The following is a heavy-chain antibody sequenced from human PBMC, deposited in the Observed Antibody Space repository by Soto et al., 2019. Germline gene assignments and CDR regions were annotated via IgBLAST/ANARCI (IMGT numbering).Heavy chain of an antibody. Sequence: GGSLKIYCQGSGYTFTYYWIGWVRQMPGQGPEWMGISYPGDSDTKYNPSFQGQVTISADKSITTTYLQWSSLKASDTAIYYCAASIFYYGMDVWGQGTTVTVSS. CDR1: GYTFTYYW. J-gene: IGHJ6*02. CDR2: SYPGDSDT. CDR3: AASIFYYGMDV. V-gene: IGHV5-51*01.